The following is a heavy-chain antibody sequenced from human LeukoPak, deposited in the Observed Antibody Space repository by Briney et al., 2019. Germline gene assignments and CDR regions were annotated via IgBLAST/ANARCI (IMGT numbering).Heavy chain of an antibody. CDR1: GYTFTGYY. V-gene: IGHV1-2*02. J-gene: IGHJ3*02. CDR3: ARVSPTRYYDILTGWDAFDI. Sequence: ASVKVPCKASGYTFTGYYMHWVRQAPGQGLEWMGWINLNSGGTNYAQKFQGRVTMTRDTSISTAYMELSRLRSDDTAVYYCARVSPTRYYDILTGWDAFDIWGQGTMVTVSS. CDR2: INLNSGGT. D-gene: IGHD3-9*01.